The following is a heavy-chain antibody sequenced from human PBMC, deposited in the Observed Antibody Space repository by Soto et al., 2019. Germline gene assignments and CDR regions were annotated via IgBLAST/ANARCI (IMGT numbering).Heavy chain of an antibody. CDR3: ARDLAAGDH. V-gene: IGHV1-46*01. CDR1: GYTFTHYY. J-gene: IGHJ4*02. Sequence: QVQLVQSGAEVKKPGASVKLSCRTSGYTFTHYYIHWVRQAPGQGLEWLAIINPASGSTNYAQDFQGRVTLTKDTSTTKVYMELSGLRAEDTAIFYFARDLAAGDHWGQGTLVTVSS. CDR2: INPASGST. D-gene: IGHD6-13*01.